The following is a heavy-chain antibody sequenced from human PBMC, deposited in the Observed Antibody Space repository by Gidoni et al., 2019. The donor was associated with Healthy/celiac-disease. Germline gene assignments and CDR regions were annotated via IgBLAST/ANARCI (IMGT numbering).Heavy chain of an antibody. V-gene: IGHV3-7*01. CDR1: GFTFSSYW. CDR2: IKQDGSEK. Sequence: VHLVESGGCLVQPGGSLRFLCAASGFTFSSYWMSWVRQAPGKGLEWLANIKQDGSEKDYVDAVKGRFTINRDNAKNSLYMKMKSLRAEEKDVYYGARDNVVGFDTWGQGTMVTVSS. CDR3: ARDNVVGFDT. J-gene: IGHJ5*02. D-gene: IGHD2-15*01.